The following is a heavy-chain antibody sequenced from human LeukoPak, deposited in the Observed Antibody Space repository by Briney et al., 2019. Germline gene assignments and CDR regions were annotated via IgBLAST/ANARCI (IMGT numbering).Heavy chain of an antibody. Sequence: GGSLRLSCEASGFSISAYWMHWVRQVQGKWLVWVSRIKGDGTSLSYADSVKGRFIISRDSDKNTLSLQMNSLRVEDTAVYHCVRARGHPYGYFDYWGQGILVTVAS. CDR1: GFSISAYW. CDR3: VRARGHPYGYFDY. V-gene: IGHV3-74*01. CDR2: IKGDGTSL. J-gene: IGHJ4*02. D-gene: IGHD5-18*01.